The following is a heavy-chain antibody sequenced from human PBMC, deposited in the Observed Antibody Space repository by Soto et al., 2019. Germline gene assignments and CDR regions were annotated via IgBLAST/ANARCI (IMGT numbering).Heavy chain of an antibody. D-gene: IGHD3-3*01. CDR2: ISYDGSNK. CDR1: GFTFSSYA. CDR3: ARGGASPTYYDCWSGYPSYYYYGMDV. J-gene: IGHJ6*02. V-gene: IGHV3-30-3*01. Sequence: QVQLVESGGGVVQPGRSLRLSCAASGFTFSSYAMHWVRQAPGKGLEWVAVISYDGSNKYYADSVKGRVTISRDNSKNTLYLQMNSLRAEDPAVYYCARGGASPTYYDCWSGYPSYYYYGMDVGGQGTTVTVSS.